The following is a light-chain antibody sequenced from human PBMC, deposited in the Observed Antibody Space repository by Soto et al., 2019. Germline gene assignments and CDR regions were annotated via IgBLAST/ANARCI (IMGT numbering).Light chain of an antibody. V-gene: IGKV3-20*01. CDR3: QQYGSSPWT. J-gene: IGKJ1*01. CDR1: QSVSSY. CDR2: DAS. Sequence: EIVMTQSPAPLAGSPGETVTLSCRASQSVSSYLAWYQQKPGQAPRLLIYDASNRATGIPARFSGSGSGTDFTLTISRLEPEDFAVYYCQQYGSSPWTFGQGTKVDIK.